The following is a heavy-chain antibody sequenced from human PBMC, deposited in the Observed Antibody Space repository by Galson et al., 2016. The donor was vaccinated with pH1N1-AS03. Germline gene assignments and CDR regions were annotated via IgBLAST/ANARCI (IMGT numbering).Heavy chain of an antibody. CDR3: SRGDYCSSTSCFWPPLYGMDV. CDR1: GFTFTNYS. J-gene: IGHJ6*02. CDR2: ISSSTSYI. Sequence: SLRLSCAASGFTFTNYSMNWVRQAPGQGLEWVSSISSSTSYIYYGDSVKGRFTISRDNVKNPLYLQMTSLRAEDTAVYYCSRGDYCSSTSCFWPPLYGMDVWGQGTTVTVSS. D-gene: IGHD2-2*01. V-gene: IGHV3-21*01.